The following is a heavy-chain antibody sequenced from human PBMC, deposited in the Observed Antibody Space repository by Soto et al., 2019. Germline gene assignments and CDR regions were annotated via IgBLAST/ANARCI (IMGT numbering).Heavy chain of an antibody. Sequence: ESGGGLVKPGGSLRLSCAASGFIFNSHNMNWVRQAPGKGLEWVASITGSSSSIFYADSLKGRFTISRDNANNSLYLQMNNLRAEDTAVYYCARLVASEAGYGMDAWGQGTTVTVSS. CDR2: ITGSSSSI. V-gene: IGHV3-21*04. CDR3: ARLVASEAGYGMDA. D-gene: IGHD5-12*01. CDR1: GFIFNSHN. J-gene: IGHJ6*02.